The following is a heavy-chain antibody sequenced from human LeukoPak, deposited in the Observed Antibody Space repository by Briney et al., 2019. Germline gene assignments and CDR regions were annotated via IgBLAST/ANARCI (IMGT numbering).Heavy chain of an antibody. J-gene: IGHJ6*02. CDR1: GYSITTGYY. D-gene: IGHD5-18*01. Sequence: KSSETLSLTCTVFGYSITTGYYWGWIRQPPGKGLEWIGSIYHSGSTYYNPSLKSRVTISVDTSKNQFSLKLSSVTAADTAVYYCARDLTSDTAKYYYGMDVWGQGTTVTVSS. CDR2: IYHSGST. CDR3: ARDLTSDTAKYYYGMDV. V-gene: IGHV4-38-2*02.